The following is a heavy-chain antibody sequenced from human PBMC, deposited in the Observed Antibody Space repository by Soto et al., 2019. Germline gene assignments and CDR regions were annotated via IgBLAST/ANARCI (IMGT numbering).Heavy chain of an antibody. D-gene: IGHD3-10*01. CDR2: IYYSGST. Sequence: QVQLQESGPGLVKPSQTLSLTCTVSGGSISSGGYYWSWIRQHPGKGLEWIGYIYYSGSTYYNPSLTSRVTISGDPSKTQFSLKLSAVTAADTAVYGCASAVSRGSFDPWGQGTLVTVSS. V-gene: IGHV4-31*03. CDR3: ASAVSRGSFDP. J-gene: IGHJ5*02. CDR1: GGSISSGGYY.